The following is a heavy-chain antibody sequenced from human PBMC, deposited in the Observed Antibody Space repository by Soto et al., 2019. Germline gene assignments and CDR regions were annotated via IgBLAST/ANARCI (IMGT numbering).Heavy chain of an antibody. CDR1: GFTFSTAW. V-gene: IGHV3-15*01. D-gene: IGHD3-10*01. CDR3: LRDPYGST. CDR2: IKTTSDGGTI. J-gene: IGHJ5*02. Sequence: EVQLVESGGGLVKPGESLRLSCAASGFTFSTAWMTWVRQAPGRGLEWVARIKTTSDGGTIHYAAPVKGRFTISRDDSKDTLFLQMNSLKIEDTALYYCLRDPYGSTWGQGTLVTVSS.